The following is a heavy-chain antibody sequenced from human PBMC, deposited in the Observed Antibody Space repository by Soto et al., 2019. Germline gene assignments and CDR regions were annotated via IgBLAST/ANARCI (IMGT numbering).Heavy chain of an antibody. CDR1: GFTFDNYA. CDR2: ISATGGST. J-gene: IGHJ4*02. CDR3: ARSLDVFLWLGELLSLGFDS. D-gene: IGHD3-10*01. V-gene: IGHV3-23*01. Sequence: EVQLMESGGGLVQPGGSLRLSCAASGFTFDNYAMNWVRQAPGKGLEWVSGISATGGSTYYAASVRGRFGISRDNSKNTLDLQMNRLRAEDTAVYYCARSLDVFLWLGELLSLGFDSWGQGTLVTASS.